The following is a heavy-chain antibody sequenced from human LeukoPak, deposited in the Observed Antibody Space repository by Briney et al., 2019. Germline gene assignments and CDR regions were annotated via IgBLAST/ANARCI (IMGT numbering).Heavy chain of an antibody. D-gene: IGHD6-19*01. CDR3: AKDGAVAGLFDY. CDR2: IRYDGSNK. J-gene: IGHJ4*02. Sequence: PGGSLRLSCAASGFTSCSYGMHWVRQAPGQGLEWGAFIRYDGSNKYYADSVKGRFTISRDNSKNTLYLQMNSLRAEDTAVYYCAKDGAVAGLFDYWGQGTLVTVSS. CDR1: GFTSCSYG. V-gene: IGHV3-30*02.